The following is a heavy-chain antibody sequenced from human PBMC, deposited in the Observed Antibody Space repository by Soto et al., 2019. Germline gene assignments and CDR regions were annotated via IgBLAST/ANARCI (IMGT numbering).Heavy chain of an antibody. Sequence: QVQLQESGPGLVKPSGTLSLTCAVSGGSISSSNWWSWVRQPPGKGLEWIGEIYHSGSTNYNPSLKGRVTISVDKSKNQSSLKLSSVTAADTAVYYCARVPYYDSSGSGAFDIWGQGTIVTVSS. D-gene: IGHD3-22*01. CDR2: IYHSGST. J-gene: IGHJ3*02. V-gene: IGHV4-4*02. CDR3: ARVPYYDSSGSGAFDI. CDR1: GGSISSSNW.